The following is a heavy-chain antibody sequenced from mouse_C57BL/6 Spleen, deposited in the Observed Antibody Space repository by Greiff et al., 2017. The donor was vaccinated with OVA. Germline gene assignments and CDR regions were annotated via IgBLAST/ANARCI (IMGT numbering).Heavy chain of an antibody. Sequence: EVQLQQSGTVLARPGASVKMSCKTSGYTFTSYWMHWVKQRPGQGLEWIGAIYPGNSDTSYNQKFKGKAKLTAVTSASTAYMELSSLTNEDSAVYYCTRELTGTGDWYFDVWGTGTTVTVSS. CDR2: IYPGNSDT. J-gene: IGHJ1*03. CDR1: GYTFTSYW. V-gene: IGHV1-5*01. CDR3: TRELTGTGDWYFDV. D-gene: IGHD4-1*01.